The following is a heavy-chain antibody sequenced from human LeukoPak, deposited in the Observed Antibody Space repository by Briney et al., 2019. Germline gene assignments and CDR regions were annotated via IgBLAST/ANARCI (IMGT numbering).Heavy chain of an antibody. CDR3: ARSSGIQLFSY. V-gene: IGHV1-69*05. CDR2: IFPIFGTA. Sequence: SVKVSCKASGGTFSSYAISWVRQAPGQGLEGRGGIFPIFGTANYAQKFQGRVTITTDESTSTAYMELSSLRSEDTAVYYCARSSGIQLFSYWGQGTLVTVSS. J-gene: IGHJ4*02. CDR1: GGTFSSYA. D-gene: IGHD5-18*01.